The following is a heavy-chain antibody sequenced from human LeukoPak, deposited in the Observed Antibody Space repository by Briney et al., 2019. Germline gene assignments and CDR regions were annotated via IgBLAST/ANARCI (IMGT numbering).Heavy chain of an antibody. D-gene: IGHD6-13*01. V-gene: IGHV5-51*01. J-gene: IGHJ4*02. CDR2: IYPGDSDT. Sequence: GESLKISCEASGYSSTTYWIGWVRQMPGKGLEWMGIIYPGDSDTRYSPSFQGQVTISADKSRSTAYLQWSSLKASDTAMYYCARRWDSSQHLDYWGQGTLVTVSS. CDR1: GYSSTTYW. CDR3: ARRWDSSQHLDY.